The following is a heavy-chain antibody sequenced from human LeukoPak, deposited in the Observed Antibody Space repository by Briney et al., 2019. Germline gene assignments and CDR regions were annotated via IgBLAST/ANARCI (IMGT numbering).Heavy chain of an antibody. V-gene: IGHV5-10-1*01. D-gene: IGHD2-15*01. CDR3: ARGGYSSDWYYYFDP. CDR2: IDPEDSYT. Sequence: GESLKISRKASGYSFTDFWISWVRQMPGRGLEWMGRIDPEDSYTNYNPSFEGHVTISADKSINTAYLQLRSLKASDTAMYYCARGGYSSDWYYYFDPWGQGTLVTVSS. J-gene: IGHJ5*02. CDR1: GYSFTDFW.